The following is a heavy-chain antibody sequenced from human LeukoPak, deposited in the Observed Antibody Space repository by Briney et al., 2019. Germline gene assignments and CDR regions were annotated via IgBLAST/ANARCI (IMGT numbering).Heavy chain of an antibody. CDR3: ARLGYYDSSGFLLYYYGMDV. CDR1: GYSFSHYW. CDR2: IYPDDSET. D-gene: IGHD3-22*01. V-gene: IGHV5-51*01. J-gene: IGHJ6*02. Sequence: GESLKISCKGSGYSFSHYWIGWVRQMPGKGLEWMGLIYPDDSETRYSPSFQGQVTISADKSINTAYLEWSTLKASDTAIYYCARLGYYDSSGFLLYYYGMDVWGQGTTVTVSS.